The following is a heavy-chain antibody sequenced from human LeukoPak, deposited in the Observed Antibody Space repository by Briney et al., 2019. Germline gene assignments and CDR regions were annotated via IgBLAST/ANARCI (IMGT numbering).Heavy chain of an antibody. CDR1: GFTFSSYW. D-gene: IGHD6-13*01. V-gene: IGHV3-7*01. CDR2: IKQDGSEK. Sequence: GGSLRLSCAASGFTFSSYWMSWVRQAPGKGLEWVANIKQDGSEKYYVDSVKGRFTISRDNAKNSLYLQMNSLRAEDTAVYYCATGSVRYSASWYSQEADYWGQGTLVTVSS. J-gene: IGHJ4*02. CDR3: ATGSVRYSASWYSQEADY.